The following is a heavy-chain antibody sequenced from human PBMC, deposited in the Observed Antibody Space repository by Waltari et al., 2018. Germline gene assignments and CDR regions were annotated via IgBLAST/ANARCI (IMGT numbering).Heavy chain of an antibody. CDR2: VFTSGRT. CDR3: ARAQERRDAFDF. D-gene: IGHD1-1*01. J-gene: IGHJ3*01. CDR1: GGSMSNNY. Sequence: QVQLQESGPGLVKPSETLSLTCTVSGGSMSNNYWNWIRQPAGKGLEYIGRVFTSGRTNYNPSLNSRVTMSIDTSKGQFSLELTSGTAADTAIYYCARAQERRDAFDFWGKGTMVTVSS. V-gene: IGHV4-4*07.